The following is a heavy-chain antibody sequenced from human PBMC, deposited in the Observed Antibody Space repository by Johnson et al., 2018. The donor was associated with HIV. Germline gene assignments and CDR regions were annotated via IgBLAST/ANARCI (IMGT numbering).Heavy chain of an antibody. V-gene: IGHV3-15*01. CDR1: GFTFSSYA. J-gene: IGHJ3*01. Sequence: VQLVESGGGVVQPGRSLRLSCAASGFTFSSYAMHWVRQASGKGLEWVGRIKSKTDAGTTDSAAPVQGRFTISRDDSKNTLYLQMNSLQTEDTGVYYCTTMEYDSSSSGAFDFWGQGTMVTVSA. CDR2: IKSKTDAGTT. CDR3: TTMEYDSSSSGAFDF. D-gene: IGHD3-22*01.